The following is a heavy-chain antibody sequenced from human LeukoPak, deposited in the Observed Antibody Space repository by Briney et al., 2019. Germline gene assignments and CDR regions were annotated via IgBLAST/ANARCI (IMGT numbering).Heavy chain of an antibody. CDR2: INHSGST. J-gene: IGHJ4*02. V-gene: IGHV4-34*01. CDR1: GGSFSGYY. D-gene: IGHD3-10*01. CDR3: ARXXRGVITXLXY. Sequence: SETLSLTCAVYGGSFSGYYWSWIRQPPGKGVEWIGEINHSGSTNYNPSLKSRVTISVDTSKNQCSLKLRSVTAADTAVYYCARXXRGVITXLXYWGQGTXVTX.